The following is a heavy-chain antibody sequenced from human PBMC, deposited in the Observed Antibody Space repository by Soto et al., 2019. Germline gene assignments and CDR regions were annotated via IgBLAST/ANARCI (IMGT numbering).Heavy chain of an antibody. J-gene: IGHJ6*01. V-gene: IGHV3-30*18. CDR2: ISYDGSNK. CDR1: GFTFSRYG. CDR3: ANHLHPGYFFGMDV. Sequence: VGSLRLSCAASGFTFSRYGMHWVRQAPGKGLEWVAVISYDGSNKYYADSVKGRFTISRDNSKNTLYLQMTSLRAEDTAVYYCANHLHPGYFFGMDVWGQGTTVTVAS.